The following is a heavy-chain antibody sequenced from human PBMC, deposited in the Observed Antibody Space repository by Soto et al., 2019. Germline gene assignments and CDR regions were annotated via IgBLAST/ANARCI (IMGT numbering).Heavy chain of an antibody. V-gene: IGHV1-69*13. CDR1: GGTFSRYA. CDR3: ARDYYGSGSYYKPFDY. CDR2: IIPIFGTA. D-gene: IGHD3-10*01. J-gene: IGHJ4*02. Sequence: ASVKVSCKASGGTFSRYAISWVRQAPGQGLEWMGGIIPIFGTANYAQKFQGRVTITADESTSTAYMELSSLRSEDTAVYYCARDYYGSGSYYKPFDYWGQGTLVTVSS.